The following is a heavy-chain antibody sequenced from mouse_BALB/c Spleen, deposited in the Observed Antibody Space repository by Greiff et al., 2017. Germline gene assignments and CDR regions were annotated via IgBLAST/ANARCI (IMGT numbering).Heavy chain of an antibody. Sequence: EVQLKESGAELVKPGASVKLSCTASGFNIKDTYMHWVKQRPEQGLEWIGRIDPANGNTKYDPKFQGKATITADTSSNTAYLQLSSLTSEDTAVYYCARGEGAWFAYWGQGTLVTVSA. J-gene: IGHJ3*01. CDR2: IDPANGNT. CDR3: ARGEGAWFAY. V-gene: IGHV14-3*02. CDR1: GFNIKDTY.